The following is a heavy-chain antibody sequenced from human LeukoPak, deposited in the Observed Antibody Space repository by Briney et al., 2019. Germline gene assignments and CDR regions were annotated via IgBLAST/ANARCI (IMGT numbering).Heavy chain of an antibody. Sequence: PGGSLRLSCAASGFTFSSYWMSWVRQAPGKGLEWVANIKQDGSEKYYVDSVKGRFTISRDNARNSLYLQMNSLRAEDSAVYYCARLRTNAVGYGMDVWGKGTTVTVSS. D-gene: IGHD1-14*01. J-gene: IGHJ6*04. CDR2: IKQDGSEK. CDR1: GFTFSSYW. V-gene: IGHV3-7*01. CDR3: ARLRTNAVGYGMDV.